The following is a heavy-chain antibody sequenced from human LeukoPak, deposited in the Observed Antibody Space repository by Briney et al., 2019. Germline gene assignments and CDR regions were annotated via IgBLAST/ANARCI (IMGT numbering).Heavy chain of an antibody. CDR2: IYPGDSDT. CDR1: GYSFTSYW. Sequence: PGESLKISCKGFGYSFTSYWIGWVRQMPGKGLEWMGIIYPGDSDTRYSPSFQGQVTISADKSVSTVYLQWSSLKASDTAMYYCARDSGRGYYQYYFDYWGQGTLVTVSS. V-gene: IGHV5-51*03. CDR3: ARDSGRGYYQYYFDY. D-gene: IGHD3-22*01. J-gene: IGHJ4*02.